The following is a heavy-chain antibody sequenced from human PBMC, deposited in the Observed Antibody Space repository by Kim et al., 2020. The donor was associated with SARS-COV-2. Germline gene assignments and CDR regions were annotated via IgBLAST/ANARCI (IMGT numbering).Heavy chain of an antibody. Sequence: SETLSLTCAVYGGSFSGYYWSWIRQPPGKGLEWIGEINHSGSTNYNPSLKSRVTISVDTSKNQFSLKLSSVTAADTAVYYCARGGYYRKFDYWCQGTRVT. CDR2: INHSGST. V-gene: IGHV4-34*01. D-gene: IGHD3-22*01. J-gene: IGHJ4*02. CDR1: GGSFSGYY. CDR3: ARGGYYRKFDY.